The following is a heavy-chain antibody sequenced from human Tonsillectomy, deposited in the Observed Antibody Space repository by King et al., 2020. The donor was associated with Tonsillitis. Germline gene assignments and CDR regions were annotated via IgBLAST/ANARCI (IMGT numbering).Heavy chain of an antibody. V-gene: IGHV1-18*04. Sequence: QLVQSGAEVKKPGASVKVSCKASGYTFTTYGISWVRQAPGQGLEWMGWISAYNGNTNYAQKLQGRVTMTTDKSTSTAYMELRRLRSDDTAVYYCARDRGAISSYWAFDIWGQGTMVTVSS. J-gene: IGHJ3*02. CDR2: ISAYNGNT. CDR1: GYTFTTYG. D-gene: IGHD2-8*02. CDR3: ARDRGAISSYWAFDI.